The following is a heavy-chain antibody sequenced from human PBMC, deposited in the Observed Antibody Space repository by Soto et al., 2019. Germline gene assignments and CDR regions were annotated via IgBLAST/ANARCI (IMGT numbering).Heavy chain of an antibody. D-gene: IGHD4-17*01. V-gene: IGHV4-4*02. CDR1: SGSISSSNW. CDR3: ARLLSTVTIFDY. Sequence: QVQLQESGPGLLKPSGTLSLTCAVSSGSISSSNWWSWVREPPGKGLEWIGEIYHSGSTNYNPSLKSRVTISVDKSKYQFSLMLSSVTAADTAVYYCARLLSTVTIFDYWGQGTLVTVSS. CDR2: IYHSGST. J-gene: IGHJ4*02.